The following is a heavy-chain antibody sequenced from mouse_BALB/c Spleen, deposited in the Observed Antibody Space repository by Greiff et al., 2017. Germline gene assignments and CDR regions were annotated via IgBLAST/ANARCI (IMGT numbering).Heavy chain of an antibody. CDR2: INSNGGST. CDR1: GFTFSSYG. V-gene: IGHV5-6-3*01. D-gene: IGHD1-1*01. CDR3: ARADYYGSSLRGFAY. J-gene: IGHJ3*01. Sequence: EVQVVESGGGLVQPGGSLKLSCAASGFTFSSYGMSWVRQTPDKRLELVATINSNGGSTYYPDSVKGRFTISRDNAKNTLYLQMSSLKSEDTAMYYCARADYYGSSLRGFAYWGQGTLVTVSA.